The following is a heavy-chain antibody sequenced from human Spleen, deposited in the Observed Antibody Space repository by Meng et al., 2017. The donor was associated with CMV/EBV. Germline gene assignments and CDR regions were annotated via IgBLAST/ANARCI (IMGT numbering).Heavy chain of an antibody. CDR1: GYSFTKYG. J-gene: IGHJ6*02. D-gene: IGHD3-10*01. CDR3: ARDRDNYYGSGRPLADFGMDV. CDR2: IIPTLDIT. V-gene: IGHV1-69*10. Sequence: SVKVSCKASGYSFTKYGISWVRQAPGHGLEWMGGIIPTLDITNYAQKCQGRVTIIADKSTSTTYMDLSNLRFADTAVYYCARDRDNYYGSGRPLADFGMDVWGQGTTVTVSS.